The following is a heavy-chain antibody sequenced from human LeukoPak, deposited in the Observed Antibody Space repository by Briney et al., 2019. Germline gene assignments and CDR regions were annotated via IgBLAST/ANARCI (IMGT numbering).Heavy chain of an antibody. D-gene: IGHD6-19*01. CDR1: GGSISSSSYY. CDR3: ARRGSGLDRFDP. Sequence: SETLSLTCTVSGGSISSSSYYWGWIRQPPGKGLEWIGSIFYSGGTYYSPSLKSRVTISVDTSNNQFSLKLSSVTAADTAVYYCARRGSGLDRFDPWGQGTLVTVSS. V-gene: IGHV4-39*01. CDR2: IFYSGGT. J-gene: IGHJ5*02.